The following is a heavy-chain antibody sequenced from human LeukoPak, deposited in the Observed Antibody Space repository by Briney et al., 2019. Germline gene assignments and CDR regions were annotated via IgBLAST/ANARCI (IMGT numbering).Heavy chain of an antibody. D-gene: IGHD1-26*01. CDR1: GFTFSSYW. V-gene: IGHV3-7*01. CDR2: IKQDGSEK. Sequence: GGSLRLSCAASGFTFSSYWMSWFRQAPGKGLEWVTNIKQDGSEKYYVDSVKGRFTISRDNAKNSLYLQMNSLRAEDTAVYYCARDLGGSYYVTLFDYWGQGTLVTVSS. CDR3: ARDLGGSYYVTLFDY. J-gene: IGHJ4*02.